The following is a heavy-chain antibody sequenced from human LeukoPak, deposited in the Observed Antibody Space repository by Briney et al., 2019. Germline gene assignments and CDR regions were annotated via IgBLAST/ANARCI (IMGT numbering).Heavy chain of an antibody. CDR2: IRYDGSNK. J-gene: IGHJ3*02. CDR1: GFTFSSYG. D-gene: IGHD3-10*01. CDR3: ARSVVLLWFGELGAFDI. V-gene: IGHV3-30*02. Sequence: PGGSLRLSCAASGFTFSSYGMHWVRQAPGKGLEWVAFIRYDGSNKYYADSVKGRFTISRDNAKNSLYLQMNSLRAEDTAVYYCARSVVLLWFGELGAFDIWGQGTMVTVSS.